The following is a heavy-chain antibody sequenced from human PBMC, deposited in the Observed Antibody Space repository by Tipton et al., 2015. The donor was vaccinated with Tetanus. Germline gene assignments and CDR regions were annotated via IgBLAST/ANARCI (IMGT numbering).Heavy chain of an antibody. CDR3: ARTFPVGGSRIRGGCPFDV. Sequence: TLSLTCNASGDSISNKDYYWGWIRQSPGQGLEWLATVYYIGSTYYNPSLKSRLSISVAPSRNLFSLKLTSLTAADTAIYYCARTFPVGGSRIRGGCPFDVWGQGTLVTVAS. CDR1: GDSISNKDYY. V-gene: IGHV4-39*01. J-gene: IGHJ3*01. D-gene: IGHD2-15*01. CDR2: VYYIGST.